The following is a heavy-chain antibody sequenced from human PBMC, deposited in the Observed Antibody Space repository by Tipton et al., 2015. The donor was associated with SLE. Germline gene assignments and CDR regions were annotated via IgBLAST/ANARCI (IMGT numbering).Heavy chain of an antibody. J-gene: IGHJ4*02. CDR2: VSYSGST. CDR1: GDSVSSNNCH. V-gene: IGHV4-39*07. Sequence: TLSLTCSVSGDSVSSNNCHWGWIRQPPGKGLEWVGYVSYSGSTYYNPSLKSRVTISVDTSKNQFSLRLTSVTAADTAVYYCARVGSSSWYGFTHWGQGSLVTVSS. CDR3: ARVGSSSWYGFTH. D-gene: IGHD6-13*01.